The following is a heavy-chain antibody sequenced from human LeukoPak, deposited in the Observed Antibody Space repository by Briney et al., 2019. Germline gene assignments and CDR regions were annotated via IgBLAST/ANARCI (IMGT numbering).Heavy chain of an antibody. CDR3: ARAIETYYDDWIGTYYMDV. Sequence: SETLSLTCTVSGGSISTGGYHWSWIRQHPGKGLEWIGYIYYSGTTYYNPSLKSRLTISVDTSKNQFSLKLSSVTAADAAVYYCARAIETYYDDWIGTYYMDVWGKGTTVTVSS. CDR2: IYYSGTT. V-gene: IGHV4-31*03. D-gene: IGHD3-3*01. CDR1: GGSISTGGYH. J-gene: IGHJ6*03.